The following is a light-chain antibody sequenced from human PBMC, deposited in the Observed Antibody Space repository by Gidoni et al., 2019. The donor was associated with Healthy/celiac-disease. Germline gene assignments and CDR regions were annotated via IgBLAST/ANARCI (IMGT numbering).Light chain of an antibody. V-gene: IGLV3-19*01. CDR3: NSRDSSGNHLF. CDR2: GKN. J-gene: IGLJ1*01. CDR1: SLRSYY. Sequence: SSELTQDPAVSVALGQTVRITCQGDSLRSYYASWYQQKPGQAPVLVIYGKNNRPSGIPDRFSGSSSGNTASLTSTGAQAEDEADYYCNSRDSSGNHLFFGTGTKVTVL.